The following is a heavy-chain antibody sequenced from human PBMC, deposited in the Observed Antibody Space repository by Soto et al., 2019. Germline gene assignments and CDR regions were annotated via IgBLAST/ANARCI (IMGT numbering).Heavy chain of an antibody. CDR1: GGSISSGGYS. J-gene: IGHJ5*02. Sequence: SETLCLTCAVSGGSISSGGYSGSWIRQPPGKGLEWIGYIYHSGSTYYNPSLKSRVTISVDRSKNQFSLKLSSVTAADTAVYYCARLGVKKNWFDPWGQGTLVTVSS. V-gene: IGHV4-30-2*01. CDR3: ARLGVKKNWFDP. CDR2: IYHSGST. D-gene: IGHD2-21*01.